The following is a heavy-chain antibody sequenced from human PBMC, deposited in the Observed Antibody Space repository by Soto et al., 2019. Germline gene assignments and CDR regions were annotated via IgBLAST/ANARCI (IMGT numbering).Heavy chain of an antibody. CDR3: ARVHYDILTGSPSWFGP. D-gene: IGHD3-9*01. J-gene: IGHJ5*02. V-gene: IGHV3-53*01. CDR2: IYSGGST. CDR1: GFTVSSNY. Sequence: GGSLRLSCAASGFTVSSNYMSWVRQAPGKGLEWVSVIYSGGSTYYAGSVRGRFTISRDNSKNTLYLQMNSLRAVDTAVYYCARVHYDILTGSPSWFGPWGEGTLGTV.